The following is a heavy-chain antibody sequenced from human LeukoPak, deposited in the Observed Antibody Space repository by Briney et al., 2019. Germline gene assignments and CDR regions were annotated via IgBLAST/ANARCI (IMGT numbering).Heavy chain of an antibody. CDR1: GGTFSSYA. J-gene: IGHJ1*01. Sequence: ASVKVSCKASGGTFSSYAISWVRQAPGQGLEWMGRIIPILGIANYAQKFQGRVTITADKSTSTAYMELSSLRSEDTAVYYCARDYRRCSGGSCYSGGQYFQHWGQGTLVTVSS. CDR3: ARDYRRCSGGSCYSGGQYFQH. V-gene: IGHV1-69*04. CDR2: IIPILGIA. D-gene: IGHD2-15*01.